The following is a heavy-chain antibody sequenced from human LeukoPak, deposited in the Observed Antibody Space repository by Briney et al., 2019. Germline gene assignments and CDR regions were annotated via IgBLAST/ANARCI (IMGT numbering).Heavy chain of an antibody. CDR3: AKDTGRPTDAITMEDNAFDI. CDR1: GFTFDDHG. Sequence: QSGGSLRLSCAASGFTFDDHGMHWVRQAPGKGLEWVSGISWSSGIIGYADSVKGRFTISRDNAKNSLYLQMDSLRAEDTALYYCAKDTGRPTDAITMEDNAFDIWGQGTMVTVSS. J-gene: IGHJ3*02. V-gene: IGHV3-9*01. CDR2: ISWSSGII. D-gene: IGHD3-3*01.